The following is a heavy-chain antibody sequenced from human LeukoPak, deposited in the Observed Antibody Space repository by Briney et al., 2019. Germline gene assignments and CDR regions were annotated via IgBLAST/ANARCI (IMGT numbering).Heavy chain of an antibody. Sequence: GGSLRLSCAASGLTFSSYAMSWVRQAPGKGLAWGSAISGSGGSTYYADSVKGRFTISRDNSKNTLYLQMNSLRAEDTAVYYCAKKGYYDGSGYYMYYFDHWGQGTLVTVSS. D-gene: IGHD3-22*01. V-gene: IGHV3-23*01. J-gene: IGHJ4*02. CDR2: ISGSGGST. CDR3: AKKGYYDGSGYYMYYFDH. CDR1: GLTFSSYA.